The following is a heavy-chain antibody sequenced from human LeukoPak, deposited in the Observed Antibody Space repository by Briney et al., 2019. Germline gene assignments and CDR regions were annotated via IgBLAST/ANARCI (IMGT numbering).Heavy chain of an antibody. CDR3: TKDSSVPFGITD. J-gene: IGHJ4*02. CDR1: GFTFSRYA. V-gene: IGHV3-23*01. Sequence: GGSLRLSCAASGFTFSRYAMSWVRQAPGKGLEWVSAIGGSGSNTYYADSVKGLFTISRDNSKSTLSLQLNSLRAEDTAVYYCTKDSSVPFGITDWGQGTLVTVSS. D-gene: IGHD5/OR15-5a*01. CDR2: IGGSGSNT.